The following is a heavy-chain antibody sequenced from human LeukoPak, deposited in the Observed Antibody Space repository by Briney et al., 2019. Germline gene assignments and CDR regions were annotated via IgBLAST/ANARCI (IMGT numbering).Heavy chain of an antibody. V-gene: IGHV1-2*02. CDR2: INPNSGGT. CDR1: GYTFTGYY. D-gene: IGHD3-16*02. Sequence: ASVTVSCKASGYTFTGYYMHWVRQAPGHGLEWMGWINPNSGGTNYAQKFQGRVTMTRDTSISTAYMELSRLRSDDTAVYYCARDPYDYVWGSYRYRGAFDIWGQGTIVTVSS. J-gene: IGHJ3*02. CDR3: ARDPYDYVWGSYRYRGAFDI.